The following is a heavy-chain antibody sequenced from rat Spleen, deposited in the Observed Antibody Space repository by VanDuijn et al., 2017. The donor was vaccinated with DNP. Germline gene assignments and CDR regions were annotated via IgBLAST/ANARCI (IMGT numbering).Heavy chain of an antibody. D-gene: IGHD5-1*01. V-gene: IGHV4-2*01. CDR3: VTRGTGSDNWFAY. CDR2: INKDANTV. J-gene: IGHJ3*01. Sequence: EVKLVESGGGLVQPGRSLKLSCTASGFNFYDYWMGWVRQAPGKGLEWIGDINKDANTVNYTPSLKDRFTISRDNAQNSLYLQMTNLGSEDTAIYYCVTRGTGSDNWFAYWGQGTLVTVSS. CDR1: GFNFYDYW.